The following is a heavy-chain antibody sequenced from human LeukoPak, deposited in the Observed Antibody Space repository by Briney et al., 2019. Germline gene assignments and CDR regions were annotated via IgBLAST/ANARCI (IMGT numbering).Heavy chain of an antibody. CDR2: INHSGST. V-gene: IGHV4-34*01. J-gene: IGHJ4*02. CDR1: GGSFSGYY. CDR3: ARVDQTLDY. Sequence: SETLSLTCAVYGGSFSGYYWSWIRQPPGKGLEWIGEINHSGSTNYNPSLKSRVTISVDTSKNQFSLKLSSVTAADTAVYYCARVDQTLDYWGQGTLVTVSS.